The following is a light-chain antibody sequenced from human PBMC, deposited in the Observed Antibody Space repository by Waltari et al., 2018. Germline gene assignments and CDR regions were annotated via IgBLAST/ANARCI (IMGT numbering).Light chain of an antibody. CDR1: QGISSY. Sequence: DIQMTQSPSSLSASVGHTVTITCRARQGISSYLAWYQQKPGKAPKPLIYYASNLETGVPSRFSGSGSGTEFTLTISSLQPEDFATYYGQQYNSAPWTFGQGTKVEIK. CDR2: YAS. V-gene: IGKV1-16*01. J-gene: IGKJ1*01. CDR3: QQYNSAPWT.